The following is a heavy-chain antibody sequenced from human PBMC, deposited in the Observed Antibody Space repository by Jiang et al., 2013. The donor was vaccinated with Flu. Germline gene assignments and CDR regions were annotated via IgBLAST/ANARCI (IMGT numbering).Heavy chain of an antibody. Sequence: IIYPGDSDTRYSPSFQGQVTISADKSISTAYLQWSSLKASDTAMYYCARLTLDWWSGYYYAFDIWGQGTMVTVSS. V-gene: IGHV5-51*01. D-gene: IGHD3-3*01. CDR3: ARLTLDWWSGYYYAFDI. CDR2: IYPGDSDT. J-gene: IGHJ3*02.